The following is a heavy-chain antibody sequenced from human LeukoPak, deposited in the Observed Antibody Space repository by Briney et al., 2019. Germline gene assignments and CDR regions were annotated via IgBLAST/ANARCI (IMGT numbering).Heavy chain of an antibody. D-gene: IGHD3-10*01. J-gene: IGHJ6*02. V-gene: IGHV3-21*04. CDR2: ISSSSSYI. CDR3: ARDITYYYGSGSHYGMDV. Sequence: GGSLRLSCAASGFTFSSYSMNWVRQAPGKGLEWVSSISSSSSYIYYADSVKGRFTISRDNAKNSLYLQMNSLRAEDTAVYYCARDITYYYGSGSHYGMDVWGQGTTVTVSS. CDR1: GFTFSSYS.